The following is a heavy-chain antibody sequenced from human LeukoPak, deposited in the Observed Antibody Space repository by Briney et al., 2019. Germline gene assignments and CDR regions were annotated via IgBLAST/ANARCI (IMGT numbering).Heavy chain of an antibody. CDR1: GYSFTSYW. CDR3: ARGLRSSSWSRPYYFDY. J-gene: IGHJ4*02. V-gene: IGHV5-51*01. Sequence: GESLKISCKGSGYSFTSYWIGWVRQMPGKGLEWMGIIYPGDSDTRYSPSFQGRVTISADKSISTAYLQWSSLKASDTAMYYCARGLRSSSWSRPYYFDYWGQGTLVTVSS. CDR2: IYPGDSDT. D-gene: IGHD6-13*01.